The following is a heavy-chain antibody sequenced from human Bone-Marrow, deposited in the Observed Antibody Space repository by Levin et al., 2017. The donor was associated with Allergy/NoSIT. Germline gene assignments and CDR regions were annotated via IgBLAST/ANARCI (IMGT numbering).Heavy chain of an antibody. J-gene: IGHJ4*02. CDR2: INHSGST. V-gene: IGHV4-34*01. CDR3: ARGGRWSFSYYFDY. CDR1: GGSFTGSF. Sequence: SQTLSLTCAVDGGSFTGSFWTWIRQPPGKGLEWIGEINHSGSTKYNPSLMSRVTISVDTSKKEFSLNLSSVTAADTAVFYCARGGRWSFSYYFDYWGQGTRVTVSS. D-gene: IGHD3-10*01.